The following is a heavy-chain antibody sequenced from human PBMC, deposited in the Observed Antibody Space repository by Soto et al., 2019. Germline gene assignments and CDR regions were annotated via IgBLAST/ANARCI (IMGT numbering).Heavy chain of an antibody. CDR1: GGSISSYY. Sequence: SETLSLTCTVSGGSISSYYWSWIRQPPGKGLEWIGYIYYSGSTNYNPSLKSRVTISVDTSKNQFSLKLSSVTAADTAVYYCARVKQYYDFWSGYRVSNWFDPWGQGTLVTVS. D-gene: IGHD3-3*01. CDR3: ARVKQYYDFWSGYRVSNWFDP. CDR2: IYYSGST. V-gene: IGHV4-59*01. J-gene: IGHJ5*02.